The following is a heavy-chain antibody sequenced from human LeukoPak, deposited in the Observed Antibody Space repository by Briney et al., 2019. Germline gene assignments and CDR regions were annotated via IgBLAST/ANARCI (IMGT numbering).Heavy chain of an antibody. CDR1: GFSFSSFG. V-gene: IGHV3-21*01. J-gene: IGHJ4*02. Sequence: GVTVRLLCAVWGFSFSSFGMNWVRHAPGKGREWGTSISSTSAYIYYAGSVKGRFTSSRDNAKNSLYLQMNSLRAEDTAVYYCARVGCISTSCYDLDYWGQGTLVTVSS. CDR3: ARVGCISTSCYDLDY. CDR2: ISSTSAYI. D-gene: IGHD2-2*01.